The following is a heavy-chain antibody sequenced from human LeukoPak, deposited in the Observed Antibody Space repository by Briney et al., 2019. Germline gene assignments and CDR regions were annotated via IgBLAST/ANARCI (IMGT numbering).Heavy chain of an antibody. Sequence: GASVKVSCKASGYTFTGYYMHWVRQAPGQGLEWMGWINPDSGGTNYAQKFQGRVTMTRDTSISTAYMELSRLRSDDTAVYYCARGNDILTGYYGNWFDPWGQGTLVTVSS. CDR2: INPDSGGT. D-gene: IGHD3-9*01. J-gene: IGHJ5*02. CDR3: ARGNDILTGYYGNWFDP. CDR1: GYTFTGYY. V-gene: IGHV1-2*02.